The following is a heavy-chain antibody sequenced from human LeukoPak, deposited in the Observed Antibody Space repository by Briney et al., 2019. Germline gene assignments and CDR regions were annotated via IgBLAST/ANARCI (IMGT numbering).Heavy chain of an antibody. Sequence: ASVKVSCKASGYTFTMYAMHWVRQAPGQRLEWMGWINAGNGNTKYSQKFQGRVTITRDTSASTAYMELSSLRSEDTAVYYCARHYYDSSGYYGGYFDYWGQGTLVTVSS. CDR3: ARHYYDSSGYYGGYFDY. V-gene: IGHV1-3*01. J-gene: IGHJ4*02. CDR2: INAGNGNT. CDR1: GYTFTMYA. D-gene: IGHD3-22*01.